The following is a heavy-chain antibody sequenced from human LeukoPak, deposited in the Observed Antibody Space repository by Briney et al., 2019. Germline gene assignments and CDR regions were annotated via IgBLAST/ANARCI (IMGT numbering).Heavy chain of an antibody. CDR2: INPSGGST. V-gene: IGHV1-46*01. Sequence: ASVKVSCKASGYTFTSYYMHWVRQAPGQGLEWMGIINPSGGSTSYAQKFQGRVTMTRDMSTSTVYMELSNLRSEDTAVYYCARDFHGGKSAVYYYYYMDVWGKGTTVTVSS. D-gene: IGHD4-23*01. J-gene: IGHJ6*03. CDR3: ARDFHGGKSAVYYYYYMDV. CDR1: GYTFTSYY.